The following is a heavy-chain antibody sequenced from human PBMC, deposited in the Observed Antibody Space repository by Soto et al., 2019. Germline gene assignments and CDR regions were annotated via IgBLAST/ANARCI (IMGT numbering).Heavy chain of an antibody. CDR1: GGSISSSSYY. D-gene: IGHD6-13*01. V-gene: IGHV4-39*01. Sequence: LSLTCTVSGGSISSSSYYWGWIRQPPGKGLEWIGSIYYSGSTYYNPSLKSRVTISVDTSKNQFSLKLSSVTAADTAVYYCARPSRYSSSWYPSENWFDPWGQGTLVTVSS. CDR3: ARPSRYSSSWYPSENWFDP. CDR2: IYYSGST. J-gene: IGHJ5*02.